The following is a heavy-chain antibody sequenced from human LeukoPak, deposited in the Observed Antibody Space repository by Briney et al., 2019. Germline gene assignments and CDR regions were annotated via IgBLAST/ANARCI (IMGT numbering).Heavy chain of an antibody. Sequence: SETLSLTCTVSGGSISSYYWSWIRQPPGKGLEWIGYIYYSGSTNYNPSLKSRVTISVDTSKNQFSLKLSSVTAADTAAYYCARDKALDGMDVWGQGTTVTVSS. CDR3: ARDKALDGMDV. CDR2: IYYSGST. V-gene: IGHV4-59*01. J-gene: IGHJ6*02. D-gene: IGHD1-1*01. CDR1: GGSISSYY.